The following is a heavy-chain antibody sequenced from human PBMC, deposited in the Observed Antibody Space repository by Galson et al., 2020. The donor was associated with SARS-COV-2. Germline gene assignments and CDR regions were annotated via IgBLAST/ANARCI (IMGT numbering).Heavy chain of an antibody. CDR3: ARSRVLLWFGPHRVGNWFDP. J-gene: IGHJ5*02. CDR2: IYYSGST. Sequence: SETLSLTCTVSGGSISSSSYYWGWIRQPPGKGLEWIGSIYYSGSTYYNPSLKSRVTISVDTSKNQFSLKLSSVTAADTAVYYCARSRVLLWFGPHRVGNWFDPWGQGTLVTVSS. V-gene: IGHV4-39*01. CDR1: GGSISSSSYY. D-gene: IGHD3-10*01.